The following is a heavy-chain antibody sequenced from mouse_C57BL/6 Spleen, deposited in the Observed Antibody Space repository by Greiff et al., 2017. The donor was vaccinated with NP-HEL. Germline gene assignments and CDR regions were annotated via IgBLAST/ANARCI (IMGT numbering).Heavy chain of an antibody. Sequence: EVKLVESGGGLVKPGGSLKLSCAASGFTFSDYGMQWVRQAPEKGLEWVAYISSGSSTIYYADTVKGRFTISRDNAKNTLFLQMTSLRSEDTAMYYCARWELGRGIPMDYWGQGTSVTVSS. V-gene: IGHV5-17*01. CDR3: ARWELGRGIPMDY. CDR2: ISSGSSTI. J-gene: IGHJ4*01. CDR1: GFTFSDYG. D-gene: IGHD4-1*01.